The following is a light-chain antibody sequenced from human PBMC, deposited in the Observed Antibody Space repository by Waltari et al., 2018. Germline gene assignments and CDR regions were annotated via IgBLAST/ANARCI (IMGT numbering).Light chain of an antibody. CDR3: SAYISRSISYVI. CDR2: SVT. CDR1: SSDISDYNF. V-gene: IGLV2-14*03. J-gene: IGLJ2*01. Sequence: QPALTQPASMSGSPGPSVTISCTGTSSDISDYNFVSWYQQHPGKGPKLTIYSVTNRASGVSNRFSGSKSGNRASLTISGLQAEDEADYYCSAYISRSISYVIFGGGTKLTVL.